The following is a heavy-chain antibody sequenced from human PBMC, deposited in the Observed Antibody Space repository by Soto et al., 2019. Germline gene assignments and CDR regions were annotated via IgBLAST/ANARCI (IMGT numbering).Heavy chain of an antibody. D-gene: IGHD3-3*01. V-gene: IGHV1-69*13. CDR3: ATGPPTIFGVVIEFDP. CDR2: IIPIFGTA. J-gene: IGHJ5*02. Sequence: ASVKVSCKASGGTFSSYAISWVRQAPGQGLEWMGGIIPIFGTANYAQKFQGRVTITADESTSTAYMELSSLRSEDTAVYYCATGPPTIFGVVIEFDPWGQGTLVTVSS. CDR1: GGTFSSYA.